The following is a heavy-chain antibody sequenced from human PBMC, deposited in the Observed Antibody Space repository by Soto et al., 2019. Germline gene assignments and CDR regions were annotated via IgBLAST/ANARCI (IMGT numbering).Heavy chain of an antibody. D-gene: IGHD3-3*01. CDR3: ASPNHFFTTMECTRSYFDY. J-gene: IGHJ4*02. CDR1: GGTFNNHA. CDR2: IIPIFSTS. V-gene: IGHV1-69*01. Sequence: QVQLVQSGADVQKPGSSVKVSCKVSGGTFNNHAISWVRQAPGQGLEWMGGIIPIFSTSAYAQRFQGRVTISADESTSTAYMALTSLTSEDTAVYYCASPNHFFTTMECTRSYFDYWGQGTLVTVSS.